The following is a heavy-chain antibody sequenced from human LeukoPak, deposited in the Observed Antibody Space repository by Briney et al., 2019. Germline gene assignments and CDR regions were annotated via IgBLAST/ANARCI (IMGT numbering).Heavy chain of an antibody. V-gene: IGHV3-48*01. CDR1: GITFSSYS. CDR2: ISSSSSTI. Sequence: QPGGSLRLSCVAPGITFSSYSMNWVRQAPGKGLEWVSFISSSSSTIYYADSVKGRFTISRDNAKNSLYLQMNSLRAEDTALYYCARKRIATPSGFDPWGQGTLVTVSS. J-gene: IGHJ5*02. D-gene: IGHD6-13*01. CDR3: ARKRIATPSGFDP.